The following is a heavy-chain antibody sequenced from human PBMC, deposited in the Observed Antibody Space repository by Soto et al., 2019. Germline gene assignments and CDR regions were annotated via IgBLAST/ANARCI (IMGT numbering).Heavy chain of an antibody. D-gene: IGHD6-13*01. V-gene: IGHV4-39*07. CDR3: AHSSSWSSMDV. J-gene: IGHJ6*02. Sequence: PSETLSLTCTVSGGSISSSSYYWGWIRQPPGKGLEWIGSIYYSGSTYYNPSLKSRVTISVDTSKNQFSLKLSSVTAADTAVYYCAHSSSWSSMDVWGQGTTVTVSS. CDR2: IYYSGST. CDR1: GGSISSSSYY.